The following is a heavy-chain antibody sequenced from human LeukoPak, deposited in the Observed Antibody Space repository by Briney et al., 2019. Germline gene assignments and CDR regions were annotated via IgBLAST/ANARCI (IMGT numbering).Heavy chain of an antibody. CDR3: AKQYSGGWYYFDY. CDR2: IGGST. CDR1: GFTFSSYG. V-gene: IGHV3-23*01. Sequence: GGSLRLSCAASGFTFSSYGMTWVRQAPGKGLEWVSAIGGSTYYADSVKGRFTISRDNSENTLYLQVNSLRAEDTAVYYCAKQYSGGWYYFDYWGQGTLVTVSS. J-gene: IGHJ4*02. D-gene: IGHD6-19*01.